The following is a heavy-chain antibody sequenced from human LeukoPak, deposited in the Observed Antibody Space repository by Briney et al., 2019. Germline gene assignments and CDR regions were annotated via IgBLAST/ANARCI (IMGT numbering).Heavy chain of an antibody. Sequence: SETLSLTCTVSGGSISSSSYYWGWIRQPPGKGLEWIGSIYYSGSTYYSPSLKSRVTISVDTSKNQFSLKLSSVTAADTAVYYCARGRGEGRGISMVRGVRAPSYNWFDPWGHGTLVTVSS. V-gene: IGHV4-39*07. CDR2: IYYSGST. D-gene: IGHD3-10*01. CDR1: GGSISSSSYY. J-gene: IGHJ5*02. CDR3: ARGRGEGRGISMVRGVRAPSYNWFDP.